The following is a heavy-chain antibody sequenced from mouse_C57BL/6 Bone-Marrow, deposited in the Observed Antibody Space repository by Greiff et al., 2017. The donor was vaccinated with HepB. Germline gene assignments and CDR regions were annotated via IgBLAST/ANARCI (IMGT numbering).Heavy chain of an antibody. CDR1: GYTFTDYY. CDR2: INPYNGGT. Sequence: VQLQQSGPVLVKPGASVKMSCKASGYTFTDYYMNWVKQSHGKSLEWIGVINPYNGGTSYNQKFKGKATLTVDKSSSTAYMELNSLTSEDSAVYYCARRPLYGNYPYWGQGTTLTVSS. CDR3: ARRPLYGNYPY. V-gene: IGHV1-19*01. D-gene: IGHD2-1*01. J-gene: IGHJ2*01.